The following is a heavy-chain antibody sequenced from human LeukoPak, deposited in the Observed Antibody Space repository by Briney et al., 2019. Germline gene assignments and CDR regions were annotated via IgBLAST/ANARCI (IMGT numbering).Heavy chain of an antibody. D-gene: IGHD2-2*01. CDR3: ARLPAYCSSTSCYYDY. V-gene: IGHV3-21*01. CDR2: ISSSSSYI. CDR1: GFTFSSYG. Sequence: PGGSLILSCAASGFTFSSYGMNWVRQAPGKGLEWVSSISSSSSYIYYADSVKGRFTISRDNAKNSLFLQMNSLRAEDTAVYYCARLPAYCSSTSCYYDYWGQGTLVTVSS. J-gene: IGHJ4*02.